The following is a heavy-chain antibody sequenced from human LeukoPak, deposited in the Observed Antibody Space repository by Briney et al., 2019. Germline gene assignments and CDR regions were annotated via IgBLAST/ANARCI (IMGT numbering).Heavy chain of an antibody. CDR3: ARDGGCSGGSCPLRYFDY. CDR2: IIPIFGTA. Sequence: SVKVSCKASGGTFSIYAISWVRQAPGQGLEWMGGIIPIFGTANYAQKFQGRVTITADESTSTDYMELSSLRSEDTAVYYCARDGGCSGGSCPLRYFDYWGQGTLVTVSS. CDR1: GGTFSIYA. D-gene: IGHD2-15*01. J-gene: IGHJ4*02. V-gene: IGHV1-69*13.